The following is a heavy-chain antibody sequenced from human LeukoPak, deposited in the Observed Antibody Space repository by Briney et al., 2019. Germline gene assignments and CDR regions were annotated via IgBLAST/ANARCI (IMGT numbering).Heavy chain of an antibody. V-gene: IGHV3-30*02. J-gene: IGHJ5*02. D-gene: IGHD2-2*01. CDR2: IRYDGSNK. CDR3: AKDKDIAVVPAAISWFDP. Sequence: GGSLRLSCAASGFTFSSYGMHWVRQAPGKGLEWVAFIRYDGSNKYYADSVKGRFAISRDNSKNTLYLQMNSLRAEDTAVYYCAKDKDIAVVPAAISWFDPWGQGTLVTVSS. CDR1: GFTFSSYG.